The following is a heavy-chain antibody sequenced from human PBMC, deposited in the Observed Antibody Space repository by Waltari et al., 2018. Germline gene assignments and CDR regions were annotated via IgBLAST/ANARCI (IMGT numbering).Heavy chain of an antibody. Sequence: EVQLVESGGGLIQPGGSLRLSCAASGFTVSSNYMSWVRQAPGKGLEWVAVIYSGGSTYYADSVKGRFTISRDNSKNTLYLQMNSLRAEDTAVYYCARDRSSGWYLDAFDIWGQGTMVTVSS. CDR1: GFTVSSNY. CDR2: IYSGGST. CDR3: ARDRSSGWYLDAFDI. V-gene: IGHV3-53*01. D-gene: IGHD6-19*01. J-gene: IGHJ3*02.